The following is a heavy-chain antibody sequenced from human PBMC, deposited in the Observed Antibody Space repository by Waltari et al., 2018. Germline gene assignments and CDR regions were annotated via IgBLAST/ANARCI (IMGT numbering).Heavy chain of an antibody. D-gene: IGHD6-6*01. Sequence: QVQLVESGGGVVQPGRSLRLSCAASRFTFSSYGMHWVRQGQGEGLEWVAVISYDGRNKYYADSVKGRFTISRDNSKNTLYLQMSSLGADDTAVYYCAKDLQQLARYYYYYGMDVWGQGTTVTVSS. J-gene: IGHJ6*02. CDR1: RFTFSSYG. CDR2: ISYDGRNK. CDR3: AKDLQQLARYYYYYGMDV. V-gene: IGHV3-30*18.